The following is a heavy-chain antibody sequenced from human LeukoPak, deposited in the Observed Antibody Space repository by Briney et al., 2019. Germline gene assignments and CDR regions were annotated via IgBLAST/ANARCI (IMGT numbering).Heavy chain of an antibody. V-gene: IGHV1-46*01. D-gene: IGHD1-26*01. Sequence: ASVKVSCKASGYTFTSYSMHWVRQAPGQGREWRGVINPSGGSTSFAQKFQGRVTMTRDTSTSTVYMELSGLRSEDTAVYYCARDGHKYSVSYLDAFDIWGQGTMVTVSS. J-gene: IGHJ3*02. CDR3: ARDGHKYSVSYLDAFDI. CDR2: INPSGGST. CDR1: GYTFTSYS.